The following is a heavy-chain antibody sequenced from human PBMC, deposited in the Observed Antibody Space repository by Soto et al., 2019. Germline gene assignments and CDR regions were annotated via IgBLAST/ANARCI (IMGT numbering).Heavy chain of an antibody. CDR2: ISGSSRYT. Sequence: QVQLVESGGGLVKPGGSLRLSCAASGFNFSDHYMNVILQAPGKGLEWVAYISGSSRYTTFADSVKGRFTISRDNAKNSLYLQMNSLRAEDTAVYYCARHTSGWHYYDYWGQGTPVTVSS. CDR1: GFNFSDHY. D-gene: IGHD6-19*01. J-gene: IGHJ4*02. V-gene: IGHV3-11*06. CDR3: ARHTSGWHYYDY.